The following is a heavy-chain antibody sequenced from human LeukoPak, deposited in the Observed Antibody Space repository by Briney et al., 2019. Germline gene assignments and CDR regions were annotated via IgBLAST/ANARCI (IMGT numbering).Heavy chain of an antibody. CDR3: TRDDSSGYKSFDY. V-gene: IGHV3-73*01. J-gene: IGHJ4*02. Sequence: GGSLRLSCAASGFTFSGSAMHWVRHASGKGLEWVGRSRSKANSYATAYAASVKGRFTISRDDSKNTAYLQMNSLKTEDTAVYYCTRDDSSGYKSFDYWGQGTLVTVSS. D-gene: IGHD3-22*01. CDR2: SRSKANSYAT. CDR1: GFTFSGSA.